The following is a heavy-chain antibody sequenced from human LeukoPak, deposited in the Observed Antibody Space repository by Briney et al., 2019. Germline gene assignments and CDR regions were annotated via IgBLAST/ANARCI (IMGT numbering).Heavy chain of an antibody. CDR2: INHSGST. V-gene: IGHV4-34*01. CDR1: GGSFSGYY. CDR3: ARGGGYSYGNMGY. D-gene: IGHD5-18*01. Sequence: SETLSLTCAVYGGSFSGYYWIGIRQPPGKGLEWIGEINHSGSTNYNPSLKSRVTISVDTSKNQFSLKLSSVTAADTAVYYCARGGGYSYGNMGYWGQGTLVTVSS. J-gene: IGHJ4*02.